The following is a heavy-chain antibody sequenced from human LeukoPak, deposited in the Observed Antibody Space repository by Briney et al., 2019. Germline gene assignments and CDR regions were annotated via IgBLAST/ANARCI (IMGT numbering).Heavy chain of an antibody. Sequence: GGSLRLSCAASGFTFSSYAMSWVRQAQGKGREWVSAISGSGGSTYYADSVKGRFTITRDNSKNTLYLQMNSMRAEDTAVYYCAKTYSGSKLGGYYFDYWGQGTLVTVSS. CDR2: ISGSGGST. CDR3: AKTYSGSKLGGYYFDY. D-gene: IGHD1-26*01. CDR1: GFTFSSYA. J-gene: IGHJ4*02. V-gene: IGHV3-23*01.